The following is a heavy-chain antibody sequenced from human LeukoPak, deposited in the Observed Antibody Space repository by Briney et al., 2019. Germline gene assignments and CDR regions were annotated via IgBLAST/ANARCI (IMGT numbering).Heavy chain of an antibody. CDR1: GGSIRSGGYY. D-gene: IGHD2-2*01. J-gene: IGHJ5*02. Sequence: SQTLSLTCTVSGGSIRSGGYYWSWIPQHTGKGLEGIGYIYYSGSTYYNPSLKSRVTVSLDTSKNQFFLKLSSVTAAATAVYYCARGARGVSAANTGAQNWFDPWGQGTLVTVSS. V-gene: IGHV4-31*03. CDR3: ARGARGVSAANTGAQNWFDP. CDR2: IYYSGST.